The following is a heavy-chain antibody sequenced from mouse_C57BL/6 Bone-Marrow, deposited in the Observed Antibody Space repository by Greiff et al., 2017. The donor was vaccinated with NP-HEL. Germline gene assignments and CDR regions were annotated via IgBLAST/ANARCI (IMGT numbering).Heavy chain of an antibody. CDR2: ISSGGDYI. Sequence: EVKLVESGEGLVKPGGSLKFSCAASGFTFSSYAMSWVRQTPEKRLEWVAYISSGGDYIYYADTVKGRFTISRDNARNTLYLQLSSLKSEDTAMYSCTRTHFYGRGYFDYWGQGTTLTVSS. J-gene: IGHJ2*01. CDR3: TRTHFYGRGYFDY. D-gene: IGHD1-2*01. CDR1: GFTFSSYA. V-gene: IGHV5-9-1*02.